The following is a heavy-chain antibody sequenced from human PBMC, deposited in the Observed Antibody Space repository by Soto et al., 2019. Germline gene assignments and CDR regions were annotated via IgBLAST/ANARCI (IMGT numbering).Heavy chain of an antibody. CDR3: ARPRDSGYDLDAFDI. J-gene: IGHJ3*02. Sequence: GGSLRLSCAASGFTFSSYAMHWVRQAPGKGLEYVSAISSNGGSTYYANSVKGRFTISRDNSKNTLYLQMGSLRAEDMAVYYCARPRDSGYDLDAFDIWGQGTMVTVSS. CDR2: ISSNGGST. D-gene: IGHD5-12*01. CDR1: GFTFSSYA. V-gene: IGHV3-64*01.